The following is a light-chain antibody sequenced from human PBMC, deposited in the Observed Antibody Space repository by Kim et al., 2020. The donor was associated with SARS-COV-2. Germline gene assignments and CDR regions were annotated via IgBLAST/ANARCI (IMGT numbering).Light chain of an antibody. CDR2: GDN. V-gene: IGLV6-57*03. CDR3: QSYDSSNFWV. Sequence: KTVTISSTRNSSSLARNYVQWYPQRPGSAPTTVIYGDNQRPSGVPDRFSGSIDSSSNSASLTISGLKTEDEADYYCQSYDSSNFWVFGGGTQLTVL. CDR1: SSSLARNY. J-gene: IGLJ3*02.